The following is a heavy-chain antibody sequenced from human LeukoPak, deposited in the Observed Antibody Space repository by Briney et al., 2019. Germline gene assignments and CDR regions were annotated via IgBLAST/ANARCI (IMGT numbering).Heavy chain of an antibody. CDR2: ISGSGGST. CDR1: GFTFSSYA. V-gene: IGHV3-23*01. D-gene: IGHD2-2*01. J-gene: IGHJ3*02. Sequence: GGSLRLSCAASGFTFSSYAMHWVRQAPGKGLEWVSAISGSGGSTYYADSVKGRFTISRDNSKNTLYLQMNSLRAEDTAVYYCAKDRSYCSSTSCYSVPSAFDIWGQGTMVTVSS. CDR3: AKDRSYCSSTSCYSVPSAFDI.